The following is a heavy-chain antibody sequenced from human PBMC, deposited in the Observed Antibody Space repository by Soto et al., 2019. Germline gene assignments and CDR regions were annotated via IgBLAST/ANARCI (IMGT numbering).Heavy chain of an antibody. CDR2: IDPSDSYT. Sequence: VESLKISCKGSGYIFTSYWISWVLQMPVEVLEWMGRIDPSDSYTNYSPSFQGHVTISADKSISTAYLQWSSLKASDTAMYYCARHRYCSSTSCYGYYGMDVWGQGTTVTVSS. CDR3: ARHRYCSSTSCYGYYGMDV. CDR1: GYIFTSYW. J-gene: IGHJ6*02. V-gene: IGHV5-10-1*01. D-gene: IGHD2-2*01.